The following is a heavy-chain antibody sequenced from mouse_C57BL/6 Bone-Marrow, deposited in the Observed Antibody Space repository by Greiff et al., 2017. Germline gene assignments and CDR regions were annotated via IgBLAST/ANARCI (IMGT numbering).Heavy chain of an antibody. CDR1: GYTFTSYW. CDR3: AREGLYDYPDY. J-gene: IGHJ2*01. CDR2: IDPSASYT. Sequence: VKLQQPGAELVMPGASVKLSCKASGYTFTSYWMHWVKQRPGQGLEWIGEIDPSASYTNYNQKFKGKSTLTVDKSSSTAYMQLSSLTSEDSAVYYVAREGLYDYPDYWGQGTTLTAAS. D-gene: IGHD2-4*01. V-gene: IGHV1-69*01.